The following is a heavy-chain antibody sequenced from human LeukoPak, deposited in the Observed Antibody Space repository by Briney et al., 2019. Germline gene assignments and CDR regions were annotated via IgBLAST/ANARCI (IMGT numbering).Heavy chain of an antibody. CDR2: IWYDGSNK. V-gene: IGHV3-33*06. Sequence: GGSLRLSCAASGFTFSSYWMSWVRQPPGKGLEWVAVIWYDGSNKYYADSVKGRFTISRDNSQNTLYLQMNSLRVEDTAMYYCAKVGDGDYYFDYWGQGSLVTVSS. CDR3: AKVGDGDYYFDY. D-gene: IGHD4-17*01. J-gene: IGHJ4*02. CDR1: GFTFSSYW.